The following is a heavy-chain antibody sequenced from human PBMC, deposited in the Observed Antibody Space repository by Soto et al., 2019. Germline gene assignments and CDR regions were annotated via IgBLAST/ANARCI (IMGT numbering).Heavy chain of an antibody. D-gene: IGHD3-16*01. J-gene: IGHJ5*02. Sequence: QLQLQESGPGLVKPSETLSLTCNVSVGSISSSPDSWGWIRQAPGKGLEWIATLTFSGSAYYNPSLRSRVTISADTSKTQSSLSLSSVTAAHTAVYYCARHAVYRSTWGGWFDPWGQGTLVTVSS. CDR3: ARHAVYRSTWGGWFDP. CDR1: VGSISSSPDS. V-gene: IGHV4-39*01. CDR2: LTFSGSA.